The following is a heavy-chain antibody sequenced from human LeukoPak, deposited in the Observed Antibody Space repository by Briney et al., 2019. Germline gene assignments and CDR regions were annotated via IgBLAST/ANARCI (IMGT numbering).Heavy chain of an antibody. Sequence: GGSLRLSCAASGFTFSSYAMSWVRQAPGKGLEWVAAISGSGGSTYYADSVKGRFTISRDNSKNTLYLQMNSLRAEDTAVYYCAKYRSDYDLWSGYYTPIRGAFDIWGQGTMVTVSS. D-gene: IGHD3-3*01. J-gene: IGHJ3*02. CDR1: GFTFSSYA. V-gene: IGHV3-23*01. CDR3: AKYRSDYDLWSGYYTPIRGAFDI. CDR2: ISGSGGST.